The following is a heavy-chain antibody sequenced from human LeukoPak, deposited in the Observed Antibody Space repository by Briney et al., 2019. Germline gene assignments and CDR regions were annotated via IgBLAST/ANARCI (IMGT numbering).Heavy chain of an antibody. D-gene: IGHD6-6*01. CDR3: ARGGIAARPYYYYYMDV. CDR1: GYSLTSGYY. J-gene: IGHJ6*03. CDR2: IYQIGGT. Sequence: PSETLSLTCAVSGYSLTSGYYWAWIRQPPGKGLEWIGNIYQIGGTYYNPSLKSRVTISVDTSKNQFSLRLSSVTAADTAVYYCARGGIAARPYYYYYMDVWGKGTTVTVSS. V-gene: IGHV4-38-2*01.